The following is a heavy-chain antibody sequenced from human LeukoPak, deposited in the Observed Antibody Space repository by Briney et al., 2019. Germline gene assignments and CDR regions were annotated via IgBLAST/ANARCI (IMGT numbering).Heavy chain of an antibody. V-gene: IGHV3-21*01. CDR1: GFTFSSYS. CDR2: ISSSSSYI. J-gene: IGHJ6*02. D-gene: IGHD3-10*01. Sequence: GGSLRLSCAASGFTFSSYSMNWVRQAPGKGLEWVSSISSSSSYIYYADSVKGRFTISRDNAKNSLYLQMNSLRAEDTAVYYCARERFGELLSNSMDVWGQGTTVTVSS. CDR3: ARERFGELLSNSMDV.